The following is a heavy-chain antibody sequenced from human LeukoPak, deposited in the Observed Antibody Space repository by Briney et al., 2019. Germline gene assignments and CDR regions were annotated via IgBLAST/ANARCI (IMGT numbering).Heavy chain of an antibody. CDR3: ARGRGYCSSTNCYEFDP. V-gene: IGHV1-18*01. D-gene: IGHD2-2*01. CDR2: ISAYNGNT. J-gene: IGHJ5*02. CDR1: GYTFTSYG. Sequence: ASVKVSCKSSGYTFTSYGFSWVRQAPGQGLEWMGWISAYNGNTNYAQKFQGRVTMTADTSTSTAYMELRSLRSDDTAVYYCARGRGYCSSTNCYEFDPWGQGTLITVSS.